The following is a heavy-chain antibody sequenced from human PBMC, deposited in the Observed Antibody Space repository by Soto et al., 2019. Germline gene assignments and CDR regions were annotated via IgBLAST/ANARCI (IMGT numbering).Heavy chain of an antibody. Sequence: PGGSLRLSCTASGFTFGDYAMSWFRQAPGKGLEWVGFIRSKAYGGTTEYAASVKGRFTISRDDSKSIAYLQMNSLKTEDTAVYYCTSSSWYGAFDIWGQGTMVTVSS. CDR3: TSSSWYGAFDI. CDR1: GFTFGDYA. V-gene: IGHV3-49*03. D-gene: IGHD6-13*01. J-gene: IGHJ3*02. CDR2: IRSKAYGGTT.